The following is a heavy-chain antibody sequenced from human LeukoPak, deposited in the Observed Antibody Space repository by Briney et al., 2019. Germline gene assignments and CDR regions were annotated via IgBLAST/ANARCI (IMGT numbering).Heavy chain of an antibody. CDR2: IHHSGNRFESGST. CDR3: ARNASSGFFND. D-gene: IGHD6-25*01. J-gene: IGHJ1*01. Sequence: SETLSLTCIVSGFSISNNNYWGWIRQSPGKGLEWMGSIHHSGNRFESGSTHYNPSLRSRVTVSADPSKNQFSLTLSSVTAADTAVYFCARNASSGFFNDWSQGTLVTVS. CDR1: GFSISNNNY. V-gene: IGHV4-38-2*02.